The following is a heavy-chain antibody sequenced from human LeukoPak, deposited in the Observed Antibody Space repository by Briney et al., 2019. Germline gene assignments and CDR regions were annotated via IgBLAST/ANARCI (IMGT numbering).Heavy chain of an antibody. CDR1: GFTFSSYW. CDR2: SNRDGSST. D-gene: IGHD5-18*01. CDR3: ARDLDTAMEY. Sequence: QPGGSLRLSCAASGFTFSSYWMHWVRQAPGKGLVWVSCSNRDGSSTNYADPVKGRFTISRDNAKNTLYLQMNSLRAEDTGVYYCARDLDTAMEYWGQGTLVTVSS. V-gene: IGHV3-74*01. J-gene: IGHJ4*02.